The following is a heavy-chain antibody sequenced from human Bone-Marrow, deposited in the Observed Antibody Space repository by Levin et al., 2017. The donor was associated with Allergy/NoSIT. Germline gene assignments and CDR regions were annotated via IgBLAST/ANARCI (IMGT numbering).Heavy chain of an antibody. V-gene: IGHV4-61*01. CDR3: ARERTVPQTTRYYYYYGMDV. D-gene: IGHD1-1*01. CDR1: GTSVRSGNYY. Sequence: PSETLSLTCTVSGTSVRSGNYYWNWIRQPPGTGLEWIGYVFSSGSTNYNPSLTSRVTISVDTSKNQFSLKLSSVTAADTAVYYCARERTVPQTTRYYYYYGMDVWGQGTTVTVSS. CDR2: VFSSGST. J-gene: IGHJ6*02.